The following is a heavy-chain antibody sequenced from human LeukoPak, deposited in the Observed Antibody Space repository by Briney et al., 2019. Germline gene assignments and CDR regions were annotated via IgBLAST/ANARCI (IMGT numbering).Heavy chain of an antibody. V-gene: IGHV4-38-2*02. Sequence: KPSETLSLTCTVSGYSISNGYYWGWIRQPPGKGLEWIGSIFHSGVTYYNPSLKSRVTISADTSKNHFSLKLSSVTAADTAVYYCAREVNAVAPGYWGQGTLVTVSS. CDR3: AREVNAVAPGY. CDR1: GYSISNGYY. D-gene: IGHD6-19*01. J-gene: IGHJ4*02. CDR2: IFHSGVT.